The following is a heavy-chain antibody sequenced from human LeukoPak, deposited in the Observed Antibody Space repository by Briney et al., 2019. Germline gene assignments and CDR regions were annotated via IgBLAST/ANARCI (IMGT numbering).Heavy chain of an antibody. CDR1: GFTFSSYN. CDR3: ARERFFDY. V-gene: IGHV3-48*01. Sequence: GGSLRLSXAASGFTFSSYNMNWVRQTPGKGLEWVSYISSTGSTIFYADSVKGRFTISRDNAKNSLYLQMNSLRADDTAVYYCARERFFDYWGQGTLVTVSS. D-gene: IGHD3-3*01. J-gene: IGHJ4*02. CDR2: ISSTGSTI.